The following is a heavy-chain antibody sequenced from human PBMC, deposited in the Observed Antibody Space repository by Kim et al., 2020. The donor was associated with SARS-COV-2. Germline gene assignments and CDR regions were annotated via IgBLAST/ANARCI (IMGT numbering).Heavy chain of an antibody. J-gene: IGHJ6*02. V-gene: IGHV3-33*06. CDR3: AKPTYDLLTDYPADYGMDV. D-gene: IGHD3-9*01. Sequence: KGRFTSSRDNSKNTLYLQMNSLRAEDTALYYCAKPTYDLLTDYPADYGMDVWGQGTTVTVSS.